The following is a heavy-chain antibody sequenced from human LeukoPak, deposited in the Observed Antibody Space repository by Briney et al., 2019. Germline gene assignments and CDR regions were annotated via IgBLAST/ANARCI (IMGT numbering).Heavy chain of an antibody. CDR2: INPNSGGT. D-gene: IGHD4-23*01. Sequence: GASVKVSCKASGYTFTGYYMHWVRQAPGQGLEWMGWINPNSGGTNYAQKFQGRVTMTRDTSISTAYMELSRLRSDDTAVYYCARAYGGNGYYHYYYMDVWGKGTTVTISS. J-gene: IGHJ6*03. V-gene: IGHV1-2*02. CDR1: GYTFTGYY. CDR3: ARAYGGNGYYHYYYMDV.